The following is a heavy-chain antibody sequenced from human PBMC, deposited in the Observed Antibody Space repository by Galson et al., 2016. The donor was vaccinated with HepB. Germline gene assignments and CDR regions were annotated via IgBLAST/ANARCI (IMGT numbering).Heavy chain of an antibody. Sequence: SLRLSCAASGFTFRSYALTWVRQAPGKGLEWVSSISGSGENTYYADSVKGRFFISRDNSKNTLYLQMNSLRADDTAVYYCAKDLCLFDFWSGLRRGSHYFDYWGQGTLVTVSS. V-gene: IGHV3-23*01. J-gene: IGHJ4*02. CDR1: GFTFRSYA. CDR2: ISGSGENT. CDR3: AKDLCLFDFWSGLRRGSHYFDY. D-gene: IGHD3-3*01.